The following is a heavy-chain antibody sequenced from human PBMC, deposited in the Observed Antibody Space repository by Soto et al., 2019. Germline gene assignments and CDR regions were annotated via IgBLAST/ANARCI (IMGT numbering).Heavy chain of an antibody. D-gene: IGHD1-7*01. V-gene: IGHV1-2*04. Sequence: ASVKVSCKASGYTFTGYYMHWVRQAPGQGLEWKGWINPNSGGTNYAQKFQGWVTMTRDTSISTAYMELSRLRSDDTALYYCARAPSSITGTISDPWFDPWGQGTLVTVSS. CDR3: ARAPSSITGTISDPWFDP. J-gene: IGHJ5*02. CDR1: GYTFTGYY. CDR2: INPNSGGT.